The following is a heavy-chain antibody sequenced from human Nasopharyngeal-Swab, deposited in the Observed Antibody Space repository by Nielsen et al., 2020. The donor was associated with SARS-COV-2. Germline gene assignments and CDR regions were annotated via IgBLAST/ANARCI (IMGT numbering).Heavy chain of an antibody. CDR1: GFTFSSYS. J-gene: IGHJ4*02. Sequence: SVRISWAGAGFTFSSYSMNWVRQVPGKWLEWVSSISNSSSYIYYADSVTGRFTISRDNAKNPLYLQMISLRAEDTAVYYCARADSSSWYFDYWGQGTLATVSS. V-gene: IGHV3-21*01. CDR3: ARADSSSWYFDY. D-gene: IGHD6-13*01. CDR2: ISNSSSYI.